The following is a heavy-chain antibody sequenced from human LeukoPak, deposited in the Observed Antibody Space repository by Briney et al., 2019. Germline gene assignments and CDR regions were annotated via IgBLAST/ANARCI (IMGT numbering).Heavy chain of an antibody. CDR1: GFTVSTYW. D-gene: IGHD3-22*01. J-gene: IGHJ4*02. V-gene: IGHV3-74*01. CDR2: INVEGNYF. CDR3: ARDLTGPYDH. Sequence: GGSLRLSCAASGFTVSTYWMHWVRQAPGKGLDWVARINVEGNYFDYAESVKGRFTISRDSGKNSLYLQMNSLRAEDTAVYSCARDLTGPYDHWGQGTLVTVSS.